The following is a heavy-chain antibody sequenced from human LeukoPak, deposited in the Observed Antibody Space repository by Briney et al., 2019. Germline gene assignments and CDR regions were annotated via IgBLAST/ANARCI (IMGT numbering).Heavy chain of an antibody. V-gene: IGHV1-46*01. CDR1: GYTLTSNY. Sequence: ASVKVSCKAFGYTLTSNYMHWVRQAPGQGPEWMGVISPSGGSTTYAQKFQGRVTLTRDMSTSTDYLELSSLRSEDTAVYYCARDNSVRDEAWWLNPWGQGTLVTVSS. D-gene: IGHD5-24*01. CDR2: ISPSGGST. J-gene: IGHJ5*02. CDR3: ARDNSVRDEAWWLNP.